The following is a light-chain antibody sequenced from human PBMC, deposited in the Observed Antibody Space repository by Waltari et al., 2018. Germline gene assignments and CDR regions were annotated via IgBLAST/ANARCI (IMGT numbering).Light chain of an antibody. CDR2: GAS. CDR1: QSVGWS. CDR3: QHYVRLPVT. J-gene: IGKJ1*01. V-gene: IGKV3-20*01. Sequence: EIVLTQSPGTLSLSPGEGATLSCRASQSVGWSLAWDQHKPGQAPRLVIYGASSRATGIPDRFSGSGSGTDVSLTISRLEPEDFAVYYCQHYVRLPVTFGQGTKVEI.